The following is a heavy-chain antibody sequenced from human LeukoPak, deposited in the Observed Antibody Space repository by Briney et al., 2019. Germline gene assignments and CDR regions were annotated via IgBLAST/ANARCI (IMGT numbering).Heavy chain of an antibody. D-gene: IGHD2-8*02. CDR3: AKSPCVLPYGMDV. CDR2: ISGSGGST. V-gene: IGHV3-23*01. J-gene: IGHJ6*02. Sequence: GGSLRLSCAASGFTFTSYAMSWVPQAPGKGLEWVSAISGSGGSTYYADSVKGRFTISRDNSKNTLYLQINSLRAEDTAVYYCAKSPCVLPYGMDVWGQGTTVTVSS. CDR1: GFTFTSYA.